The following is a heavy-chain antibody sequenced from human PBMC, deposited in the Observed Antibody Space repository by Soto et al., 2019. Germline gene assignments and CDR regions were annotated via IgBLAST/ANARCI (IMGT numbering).Heavy chain of an antibody. J-gene: IGHJ4*02. CDR1: GFTFSSYA. CDR2: ISGSGGSP. Sequence: EVQLLESGGGLVQPGGSLRLSCAASGFTFSSYAMSWVRQAPGKGLEWVSAISGSGGSPYYADSVKGRFTISRDNSKNTLYLQMNSLRAEDTAVYYCAKMGLVFPTVPDYWGQGTLVTVSS. D-gene: IGHD4-17*01. V-gene: IGHV3-23*01. CDR3: AKMGLVFPTVPDY.